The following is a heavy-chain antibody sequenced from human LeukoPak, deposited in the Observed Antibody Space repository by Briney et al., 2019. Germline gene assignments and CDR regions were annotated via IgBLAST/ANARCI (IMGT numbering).Heavy chain of an antibody. D-gene: IGHD1-20*01. CDR3: ARIWYFGDNNWRYFDN. V-gene: IGHV3-7*01. CDR2: IDPDGSEK. J-gene: IGHJ4*02. CDR1: GFTFSNYW. Sequence: HPGGSLRLSCAASGFTFSNYWMSWVRQAPGKGMEWVANIDPDGSEKKYGDWVKGRFTTSRENAKNSLYLQMNSLRVEDTAIYYCARIWYFGDNNWRYFDNWGQGTLVTVSS.